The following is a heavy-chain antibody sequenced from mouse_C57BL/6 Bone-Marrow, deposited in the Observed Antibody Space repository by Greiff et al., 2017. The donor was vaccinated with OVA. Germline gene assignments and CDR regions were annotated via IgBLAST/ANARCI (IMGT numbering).Heavy chain of an antibody. Sequence: QVQLQQSGAELVRPGTSVKVSCKASGYAFTNYLIEWVKQRPGQGLEWIGVINPGSGGTNYNEKFKGKATLTADKSSSTAYMQLSSLTSEDSAVYFWARRRDGYPWFAYWGQGTLVTVSA. CDR1: GYAFTNYL. V-gene: IGHV1-54*01. J-gene: IGHJ3*01. CDR2: INPGSGGT. CDR3: ARRRDGYPWFAY. D-gene: IGHD2-3*01.